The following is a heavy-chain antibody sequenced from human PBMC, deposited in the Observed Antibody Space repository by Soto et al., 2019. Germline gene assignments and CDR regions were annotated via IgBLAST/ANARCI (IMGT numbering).Heavy chain of an antibody. J-gene: IGHJ4*02. CDR3: ARGVRTTVFVY. Sequence: EVQLVESGGGLVQPGGSLRLSCAASGFTVSSNYMSWVRQAPGKGLEWVSVIYSGGSTYYADSVKGRFTISRAKSKNTLYLQMNGLGAEDTAVYYGARGVRTTVFVYWGQGTLVTVSS. D-gene: IGHD4-17*01. CDR1: GFTVSSNY. CDR2: IYSGGST. V-gene: IGHV3-66*01.